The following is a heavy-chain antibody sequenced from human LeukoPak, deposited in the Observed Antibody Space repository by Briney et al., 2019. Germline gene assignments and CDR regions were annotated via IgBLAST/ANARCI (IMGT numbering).Heavy chain of an antibody. Sequence: SETLSLTCAVYGGSFSGYYWSWIRQXPGKGLEWIGEISHGGSTNYNPSLKSRVTISVDTSKNQFSLRLSSVTAADTAVYYCARRDSYYGSGTYPPGLDYWGQGTLVTVSS. V-gene: IGHV4-34*01. J-gene: IGHJ4*02. CDR3: ARRDSYYGSGTYPPGLDY. CDR1: GGSFSGYY. D-gene: IGHD3-10*01. CDR2: ISHGGST.